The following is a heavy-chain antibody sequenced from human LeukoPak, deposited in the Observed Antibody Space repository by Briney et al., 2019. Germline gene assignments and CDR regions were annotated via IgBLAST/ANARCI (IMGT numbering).Heavy chain of an antibody. CDR3: ARDLYFNYYGSGSLNAFDI. D-gene: IGHD3-10*01. CDR1: GGSISSGGYY. CDR2: IYYSGST. V-gene: IGHV4-31*03. J-gene: IGHJ3*02. Sequence: PSETLSLTCTVSGGSISSGGYYWSWIRQHPGKGLEWIGYIYYSGSTYYNPSLKSRVTISVDTSKNQFSLKLSSVTAADTAVYYCARDLYFNYYGSGSLNAFDIWGQGTMVTVSS.